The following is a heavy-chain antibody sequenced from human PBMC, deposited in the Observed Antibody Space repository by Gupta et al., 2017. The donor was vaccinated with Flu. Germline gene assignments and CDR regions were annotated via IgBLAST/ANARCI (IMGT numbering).Heavy chain of an antibody. D-gene: IGHD1-1*01. CDR3: ARQGDAYKPDAFDL. Sequence: ISQPPGKGLEWFGNIYYPGSTSLNPSLQSRVSISEDTSKTRLSLKLSSVTAADTAVYCCARQGDAYKPDAFDLWGQGTMVTVSS. V-gene: IGHV4-39*01. J-gene: IGHJ3*01. CDR2: IYYPGST.